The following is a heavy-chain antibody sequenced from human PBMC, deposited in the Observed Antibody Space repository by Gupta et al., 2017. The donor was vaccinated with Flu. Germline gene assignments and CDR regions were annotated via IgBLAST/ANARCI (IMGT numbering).Heavy chain of an antibody. Sequence: PGRSLTHSCAASGFTFSRCGMHWVRQAPGKGREWVAVISYDGSNNYYADSVTGRFTLSRDNSKNTLYLQMNSLKAEDTAVYYCAKMVVDYGDENTAFDILGPGTMGTVSS. D-gene: IGHD4-17*01. CDR3: AKMVVDYGDENTAFDI. V-gene: IGHV3-30*18. CDR2: ISYDGSNN. J-gene: IGHJ3*02. CDR1: GFTFSRCG.